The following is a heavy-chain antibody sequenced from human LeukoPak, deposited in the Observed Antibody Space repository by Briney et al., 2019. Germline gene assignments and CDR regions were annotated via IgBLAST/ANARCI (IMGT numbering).Heavy chain of an antibody. Sequence: PGGSLRLSCAASGFTFSSYSMNWGRQAPGKGLEWVSSISSSSSYIYYANSVKGRFTISRDNAKNSLYLQMNSLRAEDTAVYYCARGDDILTGYYRFDYWGQGTLVTVSS. J-gene: IGHJ4*02. D-gene: IGHD3-9*01. CDR2: ISSSSSYI. V-gene: IGHV3-21*01. CDR3: ARGDDILTGYYRFDY. CDR1: GFTFSSYS.